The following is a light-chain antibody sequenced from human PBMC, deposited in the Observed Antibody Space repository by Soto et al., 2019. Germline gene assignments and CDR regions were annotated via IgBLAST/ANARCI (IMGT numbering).Light chain of an antibody. V-gene: IGKV3-11*01. CDR3: QQYDNWPWT. CDR2: DAS. J-gene: IGKJ1*01. CDR1: QSVNNY. Sequence: EIVLTPSPATLSLSPGERASLSCRASQSVNNYLAWYQQRPGQAPRLLIYDASNRATGIPARFSGSGSGTDFTLTISSLEPEDFAVYYCQQYDNWPWTFGQGTKVDIK.